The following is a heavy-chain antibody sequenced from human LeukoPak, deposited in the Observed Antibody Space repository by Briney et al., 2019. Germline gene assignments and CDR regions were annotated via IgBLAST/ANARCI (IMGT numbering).Heavy chain of an antibody. CDR2: ISAYNGNT. D-gene: IGHD3-3*01. CDR3: ARVETFGGVVIAHYYYSYMDV. CDR1: GYTFTSYG. Sequence: ASVKVSCKASGYTFTSYGISWVRQAPGQGLEWMGWISAYNGNTNYAQKLQGRVTLTTDTSTSTAYMELRSLRSDDTAVYYCARVETFGGVVIAHYYYSYMDVWGKGTTVTVSS. J-gene: IGHJ6*03. V-gene: IGHV1-18*01.